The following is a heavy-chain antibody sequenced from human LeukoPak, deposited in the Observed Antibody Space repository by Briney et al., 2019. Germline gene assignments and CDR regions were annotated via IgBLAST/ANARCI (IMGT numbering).Heavy chain of an antibody. D-gene: IGHD6-13*01. CDR1: GGSLSVYY. CDR3: ARRGAAAGR. V-gene: IGHV4-34*01. CDR2: INHSGST. Sequence: PSETLSLTPAVYGGSLSVYYWSCIRHPQGKGLEWIGEINHSGSTNYNPSLKSRVTISVDTSKNQFSLKLSSVTAADTAVYYCARRGAAAGRWGQGTLVTVSS. J-gene: IGHJ4*02.